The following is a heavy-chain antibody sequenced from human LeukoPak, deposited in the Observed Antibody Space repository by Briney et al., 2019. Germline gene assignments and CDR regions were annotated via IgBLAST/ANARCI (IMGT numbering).Heavy chain of an antibody. J-gene: IGHJ4*02. D-gene: IGHD3-22*01. Sequence: PGGSLRLSCAASGFTVSSNYMSWVRQAPGRGLEWVSAISGSGGSTYYADSVKGRFTISRDQSKNTLFLQMNSLRAEDTAVYYCAKDRTYYYDSGGYYSDYWGQGTLVTVSS. CDR3: AKDRTYYYDSGGYYSDY. V-gene: IGHV3-23*01. CDR1: GFTVSSNY. CDR2: ISGSGGST.